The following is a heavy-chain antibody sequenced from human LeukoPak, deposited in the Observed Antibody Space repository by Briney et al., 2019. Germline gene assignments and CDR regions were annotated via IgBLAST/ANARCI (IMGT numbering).Heavy chain of an antibody. CDR2: ISSSSSYI. Sequence: PGGSLRLSCAASGFTFSSYSMNWVRQAPGKGLEWVSSISSSSSYIYYADSVKGRFTISRDNAKNSLYLQMNSLRAEDTAVNYCARDLRALDAFDIWGQGTMVTVSS. J-gene: IGHJ3*02. V-gene: IGHV3-21*01. CDR1: GFTFSSYS. CDR3: ARDLRALDAFDI.